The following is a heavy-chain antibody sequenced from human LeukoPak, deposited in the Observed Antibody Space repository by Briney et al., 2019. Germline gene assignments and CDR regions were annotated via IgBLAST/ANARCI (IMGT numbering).Heavy chain of an antibody. Sequence: PGESLRLSCAASGFTFSSYNMKWVRQAPGKGLEWVSSISSSSSYIYYADSVKGRFTISRDNAKNSLYLQMNSLRAEDTAVYYCAKDDYYDTSGYRDWGQGTLVTVSS. CDR3: AKDDYYDTSGYRD. CDR2: ISSSSSYI. CDR1: GFTFSSYN. J-gene: IGHJ4*02. D-gene: IGHD3-22*01. V-gene: IGHV3-21*01.